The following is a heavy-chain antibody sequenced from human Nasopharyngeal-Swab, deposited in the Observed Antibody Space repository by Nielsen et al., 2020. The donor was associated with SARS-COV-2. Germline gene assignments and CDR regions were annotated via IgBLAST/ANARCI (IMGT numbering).Heavy chain of an antibody. CDR3: AREDYYDSSGYPPYYYYGMDV. CDR2: INPSGCST. D-gene: IGHD3-22*01. V-gene: IGHV1-46*01. Sequence: WVRQAPGQGLEWMGIINPSGCSTSYAQKFQGRVTMTRDTSTSTVYMELSSLRSEDTAVYYCAREDYYDSSGYPPYYYYGMDVWGQGTTVTVSS. J-gene: IGHJ6*02.